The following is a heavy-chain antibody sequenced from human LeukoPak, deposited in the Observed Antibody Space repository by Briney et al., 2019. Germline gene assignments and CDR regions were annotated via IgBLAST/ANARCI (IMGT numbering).Heavy chain of an antibody. D-gene: IGHD3-22*01. CDR3: AKDYDSSGYPPENYFDY. CDR1: GFTFSSYA. CDR2: ISGSGGST. J-gene: IGHJ4*02. V-gene: IGHV3-23*01. Sequence: GGSLRLSCAASGFTFSSYAMSWVRQAPGKGLEWVSDISGSGGSTYYADSVKGRFTISRDNSKNTLYLQMNSLRAEDTAVYYCAKDYDSSGYPPENYFDYWGQGTLVTVSS.